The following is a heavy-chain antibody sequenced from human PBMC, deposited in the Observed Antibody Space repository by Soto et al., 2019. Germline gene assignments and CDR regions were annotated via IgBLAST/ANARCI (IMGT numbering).Heavy chain of an antibody. J-gene: IGHJ4*02. CDR1: GGSIPCYY. CDR2: IYYSGST. D-gene: IGHD3-22*01. V-gene: IGHV4-59*01. CDR3: ARCPGYYDSSGLFDY. Sequence: SVTLFLTCPVSGGSIPCYYWSWIRPSPGKGLVWIGYIYYSGSTNYNPSLKSRVTISVDTSKNQCSLKLSSVTAADTAVYYCARCPGYYDSSGLFDYWGQGTLVTVS.